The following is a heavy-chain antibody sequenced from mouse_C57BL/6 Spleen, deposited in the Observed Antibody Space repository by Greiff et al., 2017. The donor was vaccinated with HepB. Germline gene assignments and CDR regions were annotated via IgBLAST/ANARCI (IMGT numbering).Heavy chain of an antibody. CDR1: GYTFTSYW. D-gene: IGHD1-1*01. J-gene: IGHJ2*01. V-gene: IGHV1-64*01. CDR2: IHPNSGST. CDR3: ARKGVYPGSGYFDY. Sequence: QVQLQQPGAELVKPGASVKLSCKASGYTFTSYWMHWVKQRPGQGLEWIGMIHPNSGSTNYNEKFKSKATLTVDKSSSTAYMQLSSLTSEDSAVYYCARKGVYPGSGYFDYWGQGTTLTVSS.